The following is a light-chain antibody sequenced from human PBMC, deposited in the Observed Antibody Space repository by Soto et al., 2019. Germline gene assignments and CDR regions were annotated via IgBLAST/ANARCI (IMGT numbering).Light chain of an antibody. CDR1: QRITTY. J-gene: IGKJ2*01. Sequence: IQMTQSPSSLSASVGDRVTITCRASQRITTYLNWYQQKPGEAPKLLISTSGTLQRGVPSRFSGSGSGTDFTLTIPALRPEDFATYFCQQTYSTPYTFGQGTNLEIK. CDR3: QQTYSTPYT. CDR2: TSG. V-gene: IGKV1-39*01.